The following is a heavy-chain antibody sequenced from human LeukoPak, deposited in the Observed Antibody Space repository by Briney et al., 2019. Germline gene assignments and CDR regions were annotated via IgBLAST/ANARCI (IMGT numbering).Heavy chain of an antibody. V-gene: IGHV3-48*01. J-gene: IGHJ4*02. CDR2: ISSSSSTI. CDR1: GFTFSSYS. CDR3: ARARKYSSFDY. D-gene: IGHD6-6*01. Sequence: PGGSLRLSCAASGFTFSSYSMNWVRQAPGKGLEGVSYISSSSSTIYYADSVKGRFTISRDNAKNSLYLQMNSLRAEDTAVYYCARARKYSSFDYWGQGTLVTVSS.